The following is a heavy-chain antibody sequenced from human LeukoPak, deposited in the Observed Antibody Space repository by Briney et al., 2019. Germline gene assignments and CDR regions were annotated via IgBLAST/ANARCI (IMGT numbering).Heavy chain of an antibody. J-gene: IGHJ4*02. CDR1: GFTFSSYS. Sequence: GGSLRLSYAASGFTFSSYSMNWVRQAPGKGLEWVSAISSSSSYIYYADSVKGRFTISRDNAKNSLSLQMNSLRAEDTAVYYCASNKDLLRYFDWPLDYWGQGTLVTVSS. CDR3: ASNKDLLRYFDWPLDY. V-gene: IGHV3-21*01. D-gene: IGHD3-9*01. CDR2: ISSSSSYI.